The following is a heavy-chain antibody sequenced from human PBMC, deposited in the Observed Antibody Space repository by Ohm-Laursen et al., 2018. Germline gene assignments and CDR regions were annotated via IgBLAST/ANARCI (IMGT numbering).Heavy chain of an antibody. CDR2: INHSGST. Sequence: SDTLSLTCAVSGASFSGYYWSWIRQPPGKGLEWIGEINHSGSTDYNPSPKSRVTISVDTSKKHFSLKLTSVTAADPAVYYCARPASYYLRHFDYWGQGTLVTVSS. D-gene: IGHD2-21*01. J-gene: IGHJ4*02. CDR1: GASFSGYY. V-gene: IGHV4-34*01. CDR3: ARPASYYLRHFDY.